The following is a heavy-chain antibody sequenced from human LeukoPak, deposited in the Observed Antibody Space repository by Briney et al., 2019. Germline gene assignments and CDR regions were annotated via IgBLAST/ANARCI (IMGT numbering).Heavy chain of an antibody. D-gene: IGHD5-24*01. CDR1: GFTFSRYG. CDR2: LSDSGGST. V-gene: IGHV3-23*01. Sequence: PGGSLRLSCAASGFTFSRYGMSWVRQAPGKGLEWVSGLSDSGGSTYYADSVKGRFTISADKSISTAYLQWSSLKASDTAMYYCARGVRLQIRDNYEGPGIDYWGQGTLVTVSS. CDR3: ARGVRLQIRDNYEGPGIDY. J-gene: IGHJ4*02.